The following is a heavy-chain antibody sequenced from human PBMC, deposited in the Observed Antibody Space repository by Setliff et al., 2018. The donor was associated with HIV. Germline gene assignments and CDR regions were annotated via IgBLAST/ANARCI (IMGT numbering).Heavy chain of an antibody. J-gene: IGHJ4*02. CDR1: GFTFSNAW. CDR2: VKSKADGGTI. CDR3: ARGIKFST. V-gene: IGHV3-15*05. Sequence: PGGSLRLSCAASGFTFSNAWMIWVRQAPGKGLEWVGRVKSKADGGTIDYAAPVKGRFTISVDTSKNQFSLKLKSVTVADTAVYYCARGIKFSTWGQGTLVTVSS. D-gene: IGHD1-26*01.